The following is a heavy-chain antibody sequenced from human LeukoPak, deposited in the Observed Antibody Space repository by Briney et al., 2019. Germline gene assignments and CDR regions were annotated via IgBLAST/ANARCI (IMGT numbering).Heavy chain of an antibody. CDR1: GFTFSSYG. V-gene: IGHV3-33*01. D-gene: IGHD2-15*01. J-gene: IGHJ1*01. CDR3: ARGSPRDIVMVVAAAEYFQH. CDR2: IWYDGSNK. Sequence: GGSLRLSCAASGFTFSSYGMHWVRQAPGKGLEWVAVIWYDGSNKYYADSVKGRFTISRDNSKNTLYLQMNSLRAEDTAVYYCARGSPRDIVMVVAAAEYFQHWGQGTLVTVSS.